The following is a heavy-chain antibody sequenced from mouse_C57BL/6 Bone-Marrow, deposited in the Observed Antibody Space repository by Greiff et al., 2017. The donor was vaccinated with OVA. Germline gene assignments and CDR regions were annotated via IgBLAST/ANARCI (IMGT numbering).Heavy chain of an antibody. J-gene: IGHJ2*01. CDR3: ARGYYGSRPYYFDY. CDR2: IDPSDSYT. V-gene: IGHV1-69*01. D-gene: IGHD1-1*01. CDR1: GYTFTSYW. Sequence: VQLQQPGAELVMPGASVKLSCKASGYTFTSYWMHWVKQRPGQGLEWIGEIDPSDSYTNYNQKFKGKSTLTVDKSSSTAYMQLSSLTSEDSAVYYCARGYYGSRPYYFDYWGQGTTLTVSS.